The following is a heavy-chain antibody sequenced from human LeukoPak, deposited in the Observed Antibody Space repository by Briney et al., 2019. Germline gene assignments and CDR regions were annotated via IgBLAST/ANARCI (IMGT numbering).Heavy chain of an antibody. J-gene: IGHJ4*02. CDR3: SRDLGGSYNDY. CDR1: GHTFSTYY. V-gene: IGHV1-46*01. D-gene: IGHD1-26*01. CDR2: INPSGGTT. Sequence: ASVKVSCKASGHTFSTYYMHWVRQAPGQGLEWVGIINPSGGTTTYAQKFQGRVTMTRDTSTSTVYMELSSLRIEDTAVYYCSRDLGGSYNDYWGQGTMVTVSS.